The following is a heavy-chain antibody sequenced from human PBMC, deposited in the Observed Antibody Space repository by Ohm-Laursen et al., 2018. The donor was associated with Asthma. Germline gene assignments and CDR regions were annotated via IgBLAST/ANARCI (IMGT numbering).Heavy chain of an antibody. Sequence: SLRLSCAAFGFTFSSYAMSWVRQAPGKGLEWVSAISGSGGSTYYADSVKGRFTISRDNSKNTLYLQMNSLRAEDTAVYYCANTYCSGGSCYSGLDFQHWGQGTLVTVSS. D-gene: IGHD2-15*01. CDR2: ISGSGGST. CDR3: ANTYCSGGSCYSGLDFQH. CDR1: GFTFSSYA. J-gene: IGHJ1*01. V-gene: IGHV3-23*01.